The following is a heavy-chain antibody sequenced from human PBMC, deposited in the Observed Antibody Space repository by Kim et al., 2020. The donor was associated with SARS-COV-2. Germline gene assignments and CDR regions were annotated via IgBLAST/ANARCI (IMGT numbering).Heavy chain of an antibody. Sequence: GGSLRLSCAASGFTFSSYAMSWVRQAPGKGLEWVSAISGSGGSTYYADSVKGRFTISRDNSKNTLYLQMNSLRAEDTAVYYCAKNPAYDRVNLRSYFDYWGQGTLVTVSS. CDR2: ISGSGGST. V-gene: IGHV3-23*01. J-gene: IGHJ4*02. CDR3: AKNPAYDRVNLRSYFDY. D-gene: IGHD3-9*01. CDR1: GFTFSSYA.